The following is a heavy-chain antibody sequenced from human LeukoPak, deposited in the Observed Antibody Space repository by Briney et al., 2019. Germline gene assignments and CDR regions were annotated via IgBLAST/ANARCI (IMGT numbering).Heavy chain of an antibody. V-gene: IGHV3-48*02. D-gene: IGHD2-2*01. CDR3: ARNVPATAGQPLDY. Sequence: GGSLRLSCAASGXTFSSYSVNWVRQAPGKGREWVSYISSSSTIYYADSVKGRFTISRDNAKNSLYLQMNSLRDEDTAVYYCARNVPATAGQPLDYWGQGTLVTVSS. J-gene: IGHJ4*02. CDR2: ISSSSTI. CDR1: GXTFSSYS.